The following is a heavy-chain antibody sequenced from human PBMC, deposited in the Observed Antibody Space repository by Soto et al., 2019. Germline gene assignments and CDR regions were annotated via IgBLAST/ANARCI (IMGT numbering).Heavy chain of an antibody. CDR1: GFTFSSYA. CDR2: ISGSGGST. Sequence: GGSLRLSCAASGFTFSSYAMSWVRQAPGKGLEWVSAISGSGGSTYYADSVKGRFTISRDNSKNTLYLQMNSLRAEDTAVYYCAKDRDYYDSSGYFDYWGQGTLVTVSS. J-gene: IGHJ4*02. D-gene: IGHD3-22*01. CDR3: AKDRDYYDSSGYFDY. V-gene: IGHV3-23*01.